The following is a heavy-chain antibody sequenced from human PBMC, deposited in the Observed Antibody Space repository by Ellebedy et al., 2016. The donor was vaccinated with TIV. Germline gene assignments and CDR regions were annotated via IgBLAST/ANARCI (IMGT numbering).Heavy chain of an antibody. J-gene: IGHJ4*02. CDR1: GVAITSGSYS. D-gene: IGHD3-22*01. Sequence: MPSETLSLTCSVSGVAITSGSYSWACILQHPGKGLEWIGVVYCCVSAYYNPSLKSRVTMSVDTSKNQFSLRLTSVTAADTAMLFCARGLYDSSGSSLNYFDYWGRGTLVTVSS. CDR2: VYCCVSA. CDR3: ARGLYDSSGSSLNYFDY. V-gene: IGHV4-31*03.